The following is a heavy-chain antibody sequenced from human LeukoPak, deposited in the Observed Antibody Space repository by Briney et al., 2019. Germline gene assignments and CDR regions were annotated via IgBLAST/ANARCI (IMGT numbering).Heavy chain of an antibody. V-gene: IGHV1-2*06. CDR3: AIGSSSFNWFDP. CDR2: INPNSGGT. CDR1: GYTFTGYY. Sequence: ASVKVSCKASGYTFTGYYMHWVRQAPGQGLEWMGRINPNSGGTSYAQKFQGRVTMTRDTSISTAYMELSRLRSDDTAVYYCAIGSSSFNWFDPWGQGTLVTVSS. D-gene: IGHD6-13*01. J-gene: IGHJ5*02.